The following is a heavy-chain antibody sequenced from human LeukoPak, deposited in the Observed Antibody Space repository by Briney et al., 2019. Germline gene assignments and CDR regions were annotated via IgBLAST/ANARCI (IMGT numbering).Heavy chain of an antibody. Sequence: SETLSLTCTVSGGSISSYYWSWIRQPAGEGLEWIGRIYTSGSTNYNPSLKSRVTMSVDTSKNQFSLKLSSVTAADTAVYFCARGGAWAYYFDYWGQGTLVTVSS. CDR1: GGSISSYY. V-gene: IGHV4-4*07. D-gene: IGHD3-16*01. J-gene: IGHJ4*02. CDR3: ARGGAWAYYFDY. CDR2: IYTSGST.